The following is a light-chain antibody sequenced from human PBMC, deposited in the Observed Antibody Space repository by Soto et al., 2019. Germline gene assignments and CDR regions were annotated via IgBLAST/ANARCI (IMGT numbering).Light chain of an antibody. Sequence: DIQMTQSPSTLSASVGDRVTITCRASQSVFSCLAWYQQKPGQAPKLLIYDASTLEGGVPSRFSGSGSGTEFTLTIGGLQPDDFATYHCQQYTSFSWSFGQGTKVEVK. V-gene: IGKV1-5*01. CDR3: QQYTSFSWS. CDR1: QSVFSC. CDR2: DAS. J-gene: IGKJ1*01.